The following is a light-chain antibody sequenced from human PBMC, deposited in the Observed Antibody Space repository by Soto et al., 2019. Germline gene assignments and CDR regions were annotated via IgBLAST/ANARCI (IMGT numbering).Light chain of an antibody. V-gene: IGKV3-11*01. CDR3: QQRPTWPLT. CDR2: DAS. Sequence: EIVLTQSPATLSLSPGERATLSCRASQSISSHLGWYQQKLGQAPRLLIYDASNRATGIPARFSGSGSGTDFTLTISSLEPEDFAVYYCQQRPTWPLTFGGGTRVEIK. J-gene: IGKJ4*01. CDR1: QSISSH.